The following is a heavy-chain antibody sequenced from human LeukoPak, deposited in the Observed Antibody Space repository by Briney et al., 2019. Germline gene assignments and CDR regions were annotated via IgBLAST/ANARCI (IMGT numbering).Heavy chain of an antibody. D-gene: IGHD1-26*01. CDR1: GGSMTNYY. J-gene: IGHJ5*02. V-gene: IGHV4-4*09. CDR3: AQRQGPRSGSYDYFAP. Sequence: SETLSLTCTVSGGSMTNYYWSWIRQSLAPGQGLEWIAYIHSGGYTNSNPSLKSRVTISIDTSRNQFSLKVTSVTAADTAVYYCAQRQGPRSGSYDYFAPWGQGTLVTVAS. CDR2: IHSGGYT.